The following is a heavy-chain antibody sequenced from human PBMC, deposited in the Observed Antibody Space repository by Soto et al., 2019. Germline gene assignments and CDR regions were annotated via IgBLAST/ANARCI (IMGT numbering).Heavy chain of an antibody. V-gene: IGHV3-30-3*01. CDR1: GFTFSSYA. CDR3: ARMREGSSSWYGTLDY. D-gene: IGHD6-13*01. Sequence: QVQLVESGGGVVQPGRSLRLSCAASGFTFSSYAMHWVRQAPGKGLEWVAVISYDGSNKYYADSVKGRFTISRDNSKNTLYLQMNSLRAEDTAVYYCARMREGSSSWYGTLDYWGQGTLVTVSS. CDR2: ISYDGSNK. J-gene: IGHJ4*02.